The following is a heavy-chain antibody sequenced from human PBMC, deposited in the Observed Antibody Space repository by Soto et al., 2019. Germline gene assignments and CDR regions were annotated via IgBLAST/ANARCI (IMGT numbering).Heavy chain of an antibody. Sequence: EVQLVESGGGLIQPGGSLRLSCVASGFTVSSNYMSWVRQAPGKGLEWVSVIYSGGKTDYADSVKGRFTISRDNSKSTLYLQMNSLRAEDTAVYYCARAWDGYNFLYEPTWGQGTLVTVSS. J-gene: IGHJ4*02. V-gene: IGHV3-53*01. D-gene: IGHD5-18*01. CDR1: GFTVSSNY. CDR2: IYSGGKT. CDR3: ARAWDGYNFLYEPT.